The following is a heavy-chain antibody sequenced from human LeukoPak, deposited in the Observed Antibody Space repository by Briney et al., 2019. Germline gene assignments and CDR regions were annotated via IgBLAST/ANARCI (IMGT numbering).Heavy chain of an antibody. CDR3: VREGAGGSGSYLAFDI. V-gene: IGHV3-66*01. Sequence: GGSLRLSCAASGFTVGSNYMSWVRQAPGKGLEWVSFIYSGGSTKYADSVKGRFTISRDNSKNTLYLQMNSLRAEDTAVYYCVREGAGGSGSYLAFDIWGQGTMVTVSS. CDR1: GFTVGSNY. D-gene: IGHD3-10*01. J-gene: IGHJ3*02. CDR2: IYSGGST.